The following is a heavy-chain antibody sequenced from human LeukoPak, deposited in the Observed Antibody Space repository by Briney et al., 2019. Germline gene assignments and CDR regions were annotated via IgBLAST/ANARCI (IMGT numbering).Heavy chain of an antibody. J-gene: IGHJ4*02. CDR2: IWYDGSNK. CDR1: GFTFSSYG. CDR3: ARDPTDYYGSGSYILIFDY. V-gene: IGHV3-33*01. D-gene: IGHD3-10*01. Sequence: GRSLRLSCAASGFTFSSYGMHWVRQAPGKGLEWVAVIWYDGSNKYYADSVKGRFTISRDNSKNPLYLQMNSLRAEDTAVYYCARDPTDYYGSGSYILIFDYWGQGTLVTVSS.